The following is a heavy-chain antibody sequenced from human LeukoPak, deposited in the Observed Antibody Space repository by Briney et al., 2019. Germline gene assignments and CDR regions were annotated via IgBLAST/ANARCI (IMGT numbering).Heavy chain of an antibody. CDR2: INHSGST. CDR3: ARGRRDGYNLVRAFDI. CDR1: GGSISSSSYY. Sequence: PSETLSLTCTVSGGSISSSSYYWSWIRQPPGKGLEWIGEINHSGSTNYNPSLKSRVTISVDTSKNQFSLKLSSVTAADTAVYYCARGRRDGYNLVRAFDIWGQGTTVTVSS. D-gene: IGHD5-24*01. V-gene: IGHV4-39*07. J-gene: IGHJ3*02.